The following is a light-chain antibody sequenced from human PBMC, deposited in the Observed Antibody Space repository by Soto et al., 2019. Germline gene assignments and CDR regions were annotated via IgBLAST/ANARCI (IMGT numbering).Light chain of an antibody. CDR3: QQSYSTPRT. CDR2: VAS. CDR1: QNISTY. V-gene: IGKV1-39*01. Sequence: DIQMTQSPSSLSASVGDRVTITCRASQNISTYLNWYQQKPGKDPNLLIYVASSLQSGVPSRFSGSGSGTDFTLTISSLQPEDFATYYCQQSYSTPRTFGQGTKVEIK. J-gene: IGKJ1*01.